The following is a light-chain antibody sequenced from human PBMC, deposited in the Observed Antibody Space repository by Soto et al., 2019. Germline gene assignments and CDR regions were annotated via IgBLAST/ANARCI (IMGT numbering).Light chain of an antibody. CDR2: DAS. Sequence: DIQMTQSPSTLSASVGDRVTITCRASQSVNKWLAWYQQKPGRAPNLVIYDASTLQTSVTSTFSGSGSGTEFTFTISSLQPDDFGTYYCQQYQSLPYTFGQGTKLEIK. J-gene: IGKJ2*01. CDR1: QSVNKW. V-gene: IGKV1-5*01. CDR3: QQYQSLPYT.